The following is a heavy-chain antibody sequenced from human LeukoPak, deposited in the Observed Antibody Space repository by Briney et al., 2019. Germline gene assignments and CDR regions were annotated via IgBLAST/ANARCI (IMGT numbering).Heavy chain of an antibody. J-gene: IGHJ4*02. CDR2: MNPNSGNT. D-gene: IGHD3-9*01. CDR3: AKDLGMGYDILTGYYAHSNDY. CDR1: GYTFTSYD. Sequence: ASVKVSCKASGYTFTSYDINWVRQATGQGLEWMGWMNPNSGNTGYAQKFQGRVTMTRNTSISTAYMELSSLRAKDTAVYYCAKDLGMGYDILTGYYAHSNDYWGQGTLVTVSS. V-gene: IGHV1-8*01.